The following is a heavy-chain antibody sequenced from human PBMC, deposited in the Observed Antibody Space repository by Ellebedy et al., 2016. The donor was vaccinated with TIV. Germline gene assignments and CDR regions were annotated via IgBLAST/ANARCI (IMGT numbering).Heavy chain of an antibody. CDR2: IKQDGSEK. CDR3: ARAGGLYCSGGRCYSDSFDK. J-gene: IGHJ3*02. CDR1: GFTFSNHW. D-gene: IGHD2-15*01. V-gene: IGHV3-7*01. Sequence: GESLKISXAASGFTFSNHWMSWVRQAPGKGLEWVAAIKQDGSEKYYVDSVKGRFTISRDNAKNSLLLQMNSLRAEGTAVYYCARAGGLYCSGGRCYSDSFDKWGPGTMVTVSS.